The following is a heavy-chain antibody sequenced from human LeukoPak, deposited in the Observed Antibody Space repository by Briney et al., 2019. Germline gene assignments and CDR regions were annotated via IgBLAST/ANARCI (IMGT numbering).Heavy chain of an antibody. Sequence: PGGSLRLSCASSGFTFSAYHMNWVRQAPEKGLEWISFISTDSGTLYYADSVKGRFTISRDNAANSLYLQMNNLRDEDTAVYYCARRDPFDYWGQGTMVTVSS. CDR2: ISTDSGTL. V-gene: IGHV3-48*02. J-gene: IGHJ4*02. CDR3: ARRDPFDY. CDR1: GFTFSAYH.